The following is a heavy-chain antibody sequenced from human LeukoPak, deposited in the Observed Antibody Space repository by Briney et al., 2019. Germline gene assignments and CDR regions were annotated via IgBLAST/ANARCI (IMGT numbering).Heavy chain of an antibody. Sequence: GTSLRLSCAASGFTFSFHGMHWVRQAPGKGLEWVAFIRYDGSNKYYADSVKGRFTISRDYSKNTLYLQMNSLRAEDTAVYYCAKDKDSSGWYYFDYWGQGTLVTVSS. CDR2: IRYDGSNK. D-gene: IGHD6-19*01. CDR1: GFTFSFHG. CDR3: AKDKDSSGWYYFDY. J-gene: IGHJ4*02. V-gene: IGHV3-30*02.